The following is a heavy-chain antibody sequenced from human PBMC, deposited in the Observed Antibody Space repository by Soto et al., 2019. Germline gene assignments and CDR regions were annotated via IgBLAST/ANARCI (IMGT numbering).Heavy chain of an antibody. J-gene: IGHJ5*02. Sequence: QVQLQESGPGLVKPSETLALTCTVSGGSISNYYWSWIRQPAGKGLEWIGRFYTSTDIIYNPSLTSRLIMSVDTSKNQLSLNLRSVTAADTAVYYCARTKPGDPWFDPWGQGILVTVSS. CDR2: FYTSTDI. CDR3: ARTKPGDPWFDP. V-gene: IGHV4-4*07. CDR1: GGSISNYY. D-gene: IGHD7-27*01.